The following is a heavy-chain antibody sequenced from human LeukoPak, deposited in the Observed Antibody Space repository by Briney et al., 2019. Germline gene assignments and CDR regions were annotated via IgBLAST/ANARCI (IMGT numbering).Heavy chain of an antibody. D-gene: IGHD3-16*01. CDR1: GESFSGYY. CDR3: ATSGGTLGPTNYFAY. V-gene: IGHV4-34*01. J-gene: IGHJ4*02. Sequence: SETLSLTCAVYGESFSGYYWSWIRQPPGKGLEWIREINHSGSTNYNPSLKSRVTISVDTSKNQFSLKLSSVTAADTAVYYCATSGGTLGPTNYFAYWGQGTLVTVSS. CDR2: INHSGST.